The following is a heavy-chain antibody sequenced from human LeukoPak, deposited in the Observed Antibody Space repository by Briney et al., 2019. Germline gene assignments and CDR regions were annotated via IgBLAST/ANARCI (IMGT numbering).Heavy chain of an antibody. D-gene: IGHD2-15*01. CDR2: INPNSGGT. V-gene: IGHV1-2*02. CDR3: ARAPYCSGGSCYPYYFDY. J-gene: IGHJ4*02. CDR1: GYTFTGYY. Sequence: GASVKVSCKASGYTFTGYYMHWARQAPGQGLEWMGWINPNSGGTNYAQKFQGRVTMTRDTSISTAYMELSRLRSDDTAVYYCARAPYCSGGSCYPYYFDYWGQGTLVTVSS.